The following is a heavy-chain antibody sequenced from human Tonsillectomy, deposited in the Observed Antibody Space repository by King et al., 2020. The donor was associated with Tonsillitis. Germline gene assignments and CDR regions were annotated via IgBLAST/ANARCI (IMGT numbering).Heavy chain of an antibody. CDR2: IDPSDSLS. D-gene: IGHD2-2*01. J-gene: IGHJ5*02. CDR3: ARRAPGGETAAWLSWFDP. V-gene: IGHV5-10-1*03. Sequence: EVQLVESGAEVKKPGESLRISCRGSGYSFSSYWITWVRLVPGKGLEWMGNIDPSDSLSNNSPSFQGHVTISVDKSISTAYLQWSSLKASDTATYYCARRAPGGETAAWLSWFDPWGQGTLVTVSS. CDR1: GYSFSSYW.